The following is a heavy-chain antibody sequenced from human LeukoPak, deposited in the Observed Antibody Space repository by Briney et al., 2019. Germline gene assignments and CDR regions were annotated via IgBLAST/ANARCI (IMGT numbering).Heavy chain of an antibody. J-gene: IGHJ4*02. D-gene: IGHD7-27*01. CDR2: ISSSSSYI. CDR3: ARVFMNWGFSHDY. CDR1: GFTFSSYS. Sequence: KPGGSLRLSCAASGFTFSSYSMNWVRQAPGKGLEWVSSISSSSSYIYYVDSVKGRFTISRDNAKNSLYLQMNSLRAEDTAVYYCARVFMNWGFSHDYWGQGTLVTVSS. V-gene: IGHV3-21*01.